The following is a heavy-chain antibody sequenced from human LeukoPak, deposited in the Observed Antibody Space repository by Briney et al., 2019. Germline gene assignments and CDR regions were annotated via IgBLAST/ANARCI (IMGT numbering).Heavy chain of an antibody. CDR3: ARDSGTYYDILTGYHPFDY. CDR2: ISSSSSYI. CDR1: GFTFSSYS. J-gene: IGHJ4*02. D-gene: IGHD3-9*01. V-gene: IGHV3-21*01. Sequence: GGSLRLSCAASGFTFSSYSMNWVRQAPGKGLEWVSSISSSSSYIYYADSVKGRFTISRDNAKNSLYLQMNSLRAEDTAVYYCARDSGTYYDILTGYHPFDYWGQGTLVTASS.